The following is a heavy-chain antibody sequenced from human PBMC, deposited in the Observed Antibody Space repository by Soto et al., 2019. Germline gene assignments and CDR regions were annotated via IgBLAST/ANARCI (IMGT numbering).Heavy chain of an antibody. CDR1: GFSLTTSGVG. V-gene: IGHV2-5*02. D-gene: IGHD3-3*01. J-gene: IGHJ4*02. CDR2: IYWDDDK. Sequence: QITLNESGPTVVRPTEPLTLTCRFSGFSLTTSGVGVGWIRQSPGKAPEWLALIYWDDDKRYNASLKSRLTITKDTSKNQVVLTVSDLDPTDTATYYCAHRVLRTVFGLVTTTAIYFDFWGQGTPVAVSS. CDR3: AHRVLRTVFGLVTTTAIYFDF.